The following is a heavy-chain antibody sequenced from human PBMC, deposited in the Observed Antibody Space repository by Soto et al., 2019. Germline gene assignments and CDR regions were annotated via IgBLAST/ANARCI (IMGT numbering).Heavy chain of an antibody. CDR1: GYTFTSYY. CDR3: ASEPTSSSCYGGLLYSTNYGMDV. D-gene: IGHD6-13*01. Sequence: QVQLVQSGAEVKKPGASVKVSCEAFGYTFTSYYMHWVRQAPGQGLEWMGIINPRGGSTSYAEKFQGRVTMTRDTSTSTFSMELSSLRSEDTAVYYCASEPTSSSCYGGLLYSTNYGMDVWGQGTTVTVSS. J-gene: IGHJ6*02. V-gene: IGHV1-46*01. CDR2: INPRGGST.